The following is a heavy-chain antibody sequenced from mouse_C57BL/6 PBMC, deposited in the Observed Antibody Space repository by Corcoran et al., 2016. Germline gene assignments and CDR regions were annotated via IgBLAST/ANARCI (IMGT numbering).Heavy chain of an antibody. V-gene: IGHV3-6*01. Sequence: DVQLQESGPGLVKPSQSLSLTCSVTGYSITSGYYWNWLRQFPGNKLEWMGYISYDGSNNYNPSLQNRISITRDTSKNQFFLKLNSVTTEDTATYYCASYYGSSYWYFDVWGTGTTVTVSS. CDR2: ISYDGSN. CDR3: ASYYGSSYWYFDV. J-gene: IGHJ1*03. D-gene: IGHD1-1*01. CDR1: GYSITSGYY.